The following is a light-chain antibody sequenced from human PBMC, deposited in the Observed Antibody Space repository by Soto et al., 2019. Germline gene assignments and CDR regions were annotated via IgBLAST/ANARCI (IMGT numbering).Light chain of an antibody. Sequence: EIVLTQSPGSLSLSPGERATLSCSASQTLDTTYLAWYQQKPGQSPRLLIYSAYSRATGIPDRFSGSGSGTDFTLTISRLEPEDCAVYYCQQYDNSPLFTFGPGTKVDLK. CDR3: QQYDNSPLFT. CDR1: QTLDTTY. CDR2: SAY. J-gene: IGKJ3*01. V-gene: IGKV3-20*01.